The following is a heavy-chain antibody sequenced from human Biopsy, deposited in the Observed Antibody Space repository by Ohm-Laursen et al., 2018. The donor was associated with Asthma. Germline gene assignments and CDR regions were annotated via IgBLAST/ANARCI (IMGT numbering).Heavy chain of an antibody. Sequence: SLRLSCAASGFTFSSYSMNWVRQAPGKGLEWVSYISSSSSTIYYADSVKGRFTISRDNAKNPLYLQMNSLRDEDTAVYYCARDAGYCGGDCYSLLEYYYYYYGMDVWGQGTTVTVSS. CDR1: GFTFSSYS. J-gene: IGHJ6*02. D-gene: IGHD2-21*02. CDR3: ARDAGYCGGDCYSLLEYYYYYYGMDV. CDR2: ISSSSSTI. V-gene: IGHV3-48*02.